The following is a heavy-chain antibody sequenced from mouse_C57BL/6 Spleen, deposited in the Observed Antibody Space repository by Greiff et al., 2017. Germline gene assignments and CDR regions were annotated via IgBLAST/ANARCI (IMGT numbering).Heavy chain of an antibody. Sequence: EVKVVESGGGLVKPGGSLKLSCAASGFTFSSYTMSWVRQTPEKRLEWVATISGGGGNTYYPDSVKGRFTISRDNAKNTLYLQMSSLRSEDTALYYCARELGSYAMDYWGQGTSVTVSS. V-gene: IGHV5-9*01. D-gene: IGHD4-1*01. J-gene: IGHJ4*01. CDR1: GFTFSSYT. CDR2: ISGGGGNT. CDR3: ARELGSYAMDY.